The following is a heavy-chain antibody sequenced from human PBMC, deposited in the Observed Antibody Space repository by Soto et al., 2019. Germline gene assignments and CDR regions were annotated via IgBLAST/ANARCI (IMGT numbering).Heavy chain of an antibody. J-gene: IGHJ4*02. Sequence: GGSLRLSCAASGFTFSSYAMSWVRQAPGKGLEWVSAISGSGGSTYYADSVKGRFTISRDNSKNTLYLQMNSLRAEDTAVYYCAKDLLSGITMIVVVINLYLDYWGQGTLVTVSS. CDR1: GFTFSSYA. V-gene: IGHV3-23*01. CDR3: AKDLLSGITMIVVVINLYLDY. D-gene: IGHD3-22*01. CDR2: ISGSGGST.